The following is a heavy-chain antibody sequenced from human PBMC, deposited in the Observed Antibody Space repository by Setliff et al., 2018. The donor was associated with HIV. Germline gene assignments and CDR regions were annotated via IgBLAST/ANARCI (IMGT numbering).Heavy chain of an antibody. D-gene: IGHD2-15*01. CDR1: GGSFSGYY. CDR2: INHSGST. CDR3: ARGPLLLYY. V-gene: IGHV4-34*01. J-gene: IGHJ4*02. Sequence: KPSETLSLTCAVYGGSFSGYYWSWIRQPPGKGLEWIGEINHSGSTNYNPSLKSRVTISVDTSKNQFSLKLSSVTAADTAVYYCARGPLLLYYWGQGTLVTVSS.